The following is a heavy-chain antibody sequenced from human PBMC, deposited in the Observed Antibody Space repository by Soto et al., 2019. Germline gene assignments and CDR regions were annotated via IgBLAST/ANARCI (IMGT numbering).Heavy chain of an antibody. V-gene: IGHV3-49*04. CDR2: IRGKAYSGTT. Sequence: GGSLRLSCTTSGFTFGGYAMSWVRQAPGKGLEWVGFIRGKAYSGTTEYAASVRGRFTISRDDSKSIAYLQMNSLESEDTAVYYCARDPGGYDGVFDYWGQGTLVTVSS. CDR1: GFTFGGYA. CDR3: ARDPGGYDGVFDY. D-gene: IGHD5-12*01. J-gene: IGHJ4*02.